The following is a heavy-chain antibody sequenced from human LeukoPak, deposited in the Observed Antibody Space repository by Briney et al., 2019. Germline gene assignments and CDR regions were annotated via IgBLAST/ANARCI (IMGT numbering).Heavy chain of an antibody. J-gene: IGHJ4*02. CDR3: ARGDKLTGDVPYWGY. Sequence: SSETLSLTCTVSGGSISSGGYYWSWIRQHPGKGLEWIGYIYYSGSTYYNPSLKSRVTISVDTSKNQFSLKLSSVTAADTAVYYCARGDKLTGDVPYWGYWGQGTLVTVSS. D-gene: IGHD7-27*01. CDR1: GGSISSGGYY. V-gene: IGHV4-31*03. CDR2: IYYSGST.